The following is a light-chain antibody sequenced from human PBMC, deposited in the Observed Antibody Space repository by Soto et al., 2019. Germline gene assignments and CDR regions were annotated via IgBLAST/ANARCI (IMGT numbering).Light chain of an antibody. V-gene: IGKV3-20*01. Sequence: EIVLTQSPGTLSLSPGETVTLSCKASQSVTNNYLAWYQQKPGQAPRLLIYVASSRAAGIPDRFSGGGSGTDFSLTISRLELEDFAVYYCQIYGGSPLITFGQGTRLEIK. CDR3: QIYGGSPLIT. J-gene: IGKJ5*01. CDR1: QSVTNNY. CDR2: VAS.